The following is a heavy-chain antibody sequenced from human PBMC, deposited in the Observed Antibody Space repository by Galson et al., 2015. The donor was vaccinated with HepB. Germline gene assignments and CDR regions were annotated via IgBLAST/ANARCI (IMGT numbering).Heavy chain of an antibody. Sequence: SVKVSCKASGYTFTSYGISWVRQAPGQGLEWMGWISAYNGNTNYAQKLQGRVTMTTDTSTSTAYMELRSLRSDDTAVYYCARSMTTVTTAWPPGVGDWFDPWGQGTLVTVSS. J-gene: IGHJ5*02. V-gene: IGHV1-18*04. CDR3: ARSMTTVTTAWPPGVGDWFDP. CDR1: GYTFTSYG. D-gene: IGHD4-11*01. CDR2: ISAYNGNT.